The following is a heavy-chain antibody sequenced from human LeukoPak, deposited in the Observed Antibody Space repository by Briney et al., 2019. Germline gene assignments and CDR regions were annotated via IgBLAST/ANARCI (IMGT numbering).Heavy chain of an antibody. D-gene: IGHD5-18*01. CDR3: ARVSTLLDTDYYFDY. J-gene: IGHJ4*02. CDR2: IHYSGST. CDR1: GGSFSGYY. V-gene: IGHV4-34*01. Sequence: SETLSLTCGVSGGSFSGYYWTWIRQSPGKGLEWLGEIHYSGSTNYNPSLKSRVTISVDTSKNQFSLKLSSVTAADTAVYYCARVSTLLDTDYYFDYWGQGTLVTVSS.